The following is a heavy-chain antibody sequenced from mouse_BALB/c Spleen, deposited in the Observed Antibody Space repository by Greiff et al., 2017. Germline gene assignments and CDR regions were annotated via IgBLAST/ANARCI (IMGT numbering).Heavy chain of an antibody. D-gene: IGHD4-1*01. CDR2: IYPYNGGT. J-gene: IGHJ3*01. CDR1: GYTFTDYN. V-gene: IGHV1S29*02. CDR3: AKLGAWFAY. Sequence: VQLKQPGAELVKPGASVKISCKASGYTFTDYNMHWVKQSHGKSLEWIGYIYPYNGGTGYNQKFKSKATLTVDNSSSTAYMELRSLTSEDSAVYYCAKLGAWFAYWGQGTLVTVSA.